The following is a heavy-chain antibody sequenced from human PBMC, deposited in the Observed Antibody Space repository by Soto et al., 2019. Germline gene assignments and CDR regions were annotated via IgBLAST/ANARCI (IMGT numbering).Heavy chain of an antibody. V-gene: IGHV3-21*01. CDR2: ISSSSSYI. CDR3: ARDQKSPDPPDGMVV. J-gene: IGHJ6*04. Sequence: PGGSLRLSCAASGFTFSSYVMNWVRQAPGKGLEWVSSISSSSSYIYYADSVKGRFTISRDNAKNSLYLQMNSLRAEDTAVYYCARDQKSPDPPDGMVVRGKGTTVTVSS. CDR1: GFTFSSYV.